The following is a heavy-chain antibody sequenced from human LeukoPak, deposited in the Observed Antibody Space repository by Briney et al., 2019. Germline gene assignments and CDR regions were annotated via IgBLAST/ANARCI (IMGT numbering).Heavy chain of an antibody. Sequence: SETLSLTCTVSGYSISSGHYWGWIRQPPGKGLEWIGSIYHSGSTYYNPSLKSRVTISVDTSKNQFSLKLSSVTAADTAVYYCAREGSSYDSSTNDAFDIWGQGTMVTVSS. CDR3: AREGSSYDSSTNDAFDI. D-gene: IGHD3-22*01. V-gene: IGHV4-38-2*02. J-gene: IGHJ3*02. CDR1: GYSISSGHY. CDR2: IYHSGST.